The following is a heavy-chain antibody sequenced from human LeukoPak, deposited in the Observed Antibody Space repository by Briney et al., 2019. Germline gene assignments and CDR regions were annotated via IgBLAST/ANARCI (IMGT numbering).Heavy chain of an antibody. Sequence: GESLKISCKGSGYSFTSYWIGWVRQMPGKGLKWMGIIYPGDSDARYSPSFQGQVTISADKSVSTAYLQWSSLKASDTAMYYCARRRDLYSGSYYPFDYWGQGTLVTVSS. CDR1: GYSFTSYW. V-gene: IGHV5-51*01. J-gene: IGHJ4*02. CDR3: ARRRDLYSGSYYPFDY. CDR2: IYPGDSDA. D-gene: IGHD1-26*01.